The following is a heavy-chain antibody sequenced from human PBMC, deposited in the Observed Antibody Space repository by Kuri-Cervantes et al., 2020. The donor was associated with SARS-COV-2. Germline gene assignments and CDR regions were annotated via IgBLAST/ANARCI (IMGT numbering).Heavy chain of an antibody. V-gene: IGHV1-69*13. CDR3: ARALRGYCSGGSCQTWDGFDI. Sequence: SVKVSCKASGGTFSSYGISWVRQAPGQGLEWMGGIIPIFGTANYAQKFQGRVTITADESTSTACMELSSLRSEDTAVFYCARALRGYCSGGSCQTWDGFDIWGQGTMVTVSS. CDR1: GGTFSSYG. D-gene: IGHD2-15*01. CDR2: IIPIFGTA. J-gene: IGHJ3*02.